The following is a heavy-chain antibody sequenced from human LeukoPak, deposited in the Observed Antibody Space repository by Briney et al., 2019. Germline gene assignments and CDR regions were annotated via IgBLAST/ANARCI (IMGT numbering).Heavy chain of an antibody. J-gene: IGHJ4*02. CDR3: AKIGAEIAMAGRAPWYFDC. CDR1: GFTFSNYA. CDR2: ISASGGST. D-gene: IGHD6-19*01. Sequence: GGSLRLSCAASGFTFSNYAMTWVRQAPGKGLEWVSGISASGGSTYYADSVKGRFTISRDNSKNTLYLQMNSLTAEDTAVYYCAKIGAEIAMAGRAPWYFDCWGQGTLVTVSS. V-gene: IGHV3-23*01.